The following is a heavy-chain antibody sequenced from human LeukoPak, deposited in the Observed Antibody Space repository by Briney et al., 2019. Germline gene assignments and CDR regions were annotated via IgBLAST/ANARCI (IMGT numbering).Heavy chain of an antibody. CDR3: AREGYCSSTSCLYYYYYGMDV. CDR2: ISYDGSNK. J-gene: IGHJ6*02. D-gene: IGHD2-2*01. Sequence: GSLRLSCAASGFTFSSYAMHWVRQAPGKGLEWVAVISYDGSNKYYADSVKGRFTISRDNSKNTLYLQMNSLRAEDTAVYYCAREGYCSSTSCLYYYYYGMDVWGQGTTVTVSS. V-gene: IGHV3-30-3*01. CDR1: GFTFSSYA.